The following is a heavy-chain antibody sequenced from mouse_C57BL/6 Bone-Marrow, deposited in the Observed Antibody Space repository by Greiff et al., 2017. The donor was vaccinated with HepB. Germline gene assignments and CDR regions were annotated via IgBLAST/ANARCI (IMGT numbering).Heavy chain of an antibody. CDR3: ARLVITTVVAPVY. CDR2: ISNGGGST. Sequence: DVKLQESGGGLVQPGGSLKLSCAASGFTFSDYYMYWVRQTPEKRLEWVAYISNGGGSTYYPDTVKGRFTISRDNAKNTLYLQMSRLKSEDTAMYYCARLVITTVVAPVYWGQGTLVTVSA. J-gene: IGHJ3*01. V-gene: IGHV5-12*01. CDR1: GFTFSDYY. D-gene: IGHD1-1*01.